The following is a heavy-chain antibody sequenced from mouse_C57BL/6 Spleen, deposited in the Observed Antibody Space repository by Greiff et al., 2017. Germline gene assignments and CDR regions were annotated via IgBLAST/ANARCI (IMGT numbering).Heavy chain of an antibody. D-gene: IGHD2-3*01. CDR2: INSDGGST. CDR1: EYEFPSHD. J-gene: IGHJ1*03. Sequence: EVNVVESGGGLVQPGESLKLSCESNEYEFPSHDMSWVRKTPEKRLELVAAINSDGGSTYYPDTMERRFIISRDNTKKTLYLQMSSLRSEDTALYYCARGGYYVGWYFDVWGTGTTVTVSS. CDR3: ARGGYYVGWYFDV. V-gene: IGHV5-2*01.